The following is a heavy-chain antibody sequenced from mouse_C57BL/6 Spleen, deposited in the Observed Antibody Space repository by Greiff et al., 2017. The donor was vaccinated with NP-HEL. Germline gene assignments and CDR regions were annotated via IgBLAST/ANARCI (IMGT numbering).Heavy chain of an antibody. D-gene: IGHD1-1*01. V-gene: IGHV1-64*01. J-gene: IGHJ2*01. CDR1: GYTFTSYW. Sequence: QVQLQQSGAELVKPGASVKLSCKASGYTFTSYWMHWVKQRPGQGLEWIGMIHPNSGSTNYNEKFKSKATLTVDKSSSTAYMQLSSLTSEDSAVYYCARWGYGSSYPYWGQGTTLTVSS. CDR2: IHPNSGST. CDR3: ARWGYGSSYPY.